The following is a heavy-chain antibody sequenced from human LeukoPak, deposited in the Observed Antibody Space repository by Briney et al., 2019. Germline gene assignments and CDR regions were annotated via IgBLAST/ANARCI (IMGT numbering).Heavy chain of an antibody. CDR3: AREGRSSTSCLLLDY. CDR1: GFTFSSYG. J-gene: IGHJ4*02. D-gene: IGHD2-2*01. V-gene: IGHV3-33*01. Sequence: GRSLRLSCAASGFTFSSYGMHWVRQAPGKGLEWVAVIWYDGSNKYYADSVKGRFTISRDNSKNTLYLQMNSLRAEDTAVYYCAREGRSSTSCLLLDYWGQGTLVTVSS. CDR2: IWYDGSNK.